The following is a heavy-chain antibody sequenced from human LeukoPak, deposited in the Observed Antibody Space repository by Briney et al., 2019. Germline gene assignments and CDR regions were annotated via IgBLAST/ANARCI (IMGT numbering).Heavy chain of an antibody. Sequence: GGSLRLSCAASGFTFSSYGMHWVRQAPGKGLEWVAFIRYDGSNKYYADSVKGRFTISRDNSKNTLYLQMNSLRAEDTAVYYCATLQPASGRYYTDYWGQGTLVTVSS. CDR3: ATLQPASGRYYTDY. V-gene: IGHV3-30*02. CDR2: IRYDGSNK. D-gene: IGHD3-10*01. CDR1: GFTFSSYG. J-gene: IGHJ4*02.